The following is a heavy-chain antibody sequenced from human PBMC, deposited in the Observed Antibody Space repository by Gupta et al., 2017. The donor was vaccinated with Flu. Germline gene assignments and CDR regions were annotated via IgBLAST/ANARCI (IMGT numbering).Heavy chain of an antibody. Sequence: QVHLVQSGAEVKKPGASVMVSCKTSGYSLTTYDISWVRQAPGQGLEWVGWISAHNGHIKYAQKFEGRVTMTTDTSTSTAYMELRSLRFDDTAVYYCASGSRDGYNYRWFDPWGQGTLVTVSS. CDR1: GYSLTTYD. CDR3: ASGSRDGYNYRWFDP. V-gene: IGHV1-18*01. D-gene: IGHD5-12*01. CDR2: ISAHNGHI. J-gene: IGHJ5*02.